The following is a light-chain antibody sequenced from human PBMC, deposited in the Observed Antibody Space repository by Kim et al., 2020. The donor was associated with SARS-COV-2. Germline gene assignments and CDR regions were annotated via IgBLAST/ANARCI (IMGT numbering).Light chain of an antibody. CDR3: QQYGISNT. CDR2: GAS. Sequence: EIVLTQSPGTLSLSPGERATLSCRASQSVSSSYLAWYQQKPGQAPRLLIYGASSRATGIPDRFSGSGSGTDFTLTISRLESEDFAVYYCQQYGISNTFGQGTKLEI. CDR1: QSVSSSY. J-gene: IGKJ2*01. V-gene: IGKV3-20*01.